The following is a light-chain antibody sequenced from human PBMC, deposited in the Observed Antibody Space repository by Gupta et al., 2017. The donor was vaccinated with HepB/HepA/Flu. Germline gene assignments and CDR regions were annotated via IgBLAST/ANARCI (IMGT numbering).Light chain of an antibody. V-gene: IGKV1-39*01. Sequence: DIQMTQSPSSLPSSVGDRVTLTCRASQSISSYLNWYQQKPGQVPKLLIYAASSLQSGVPSRFSGSGSGTDFTLTISSLQPEDFAAYYCQQYYSTPYTFGQGTKVEIK. CDR1: QSISSY. CDR3: QQYYSTPYT. J-gene: IGKJ2*01. CDR2: AAS.